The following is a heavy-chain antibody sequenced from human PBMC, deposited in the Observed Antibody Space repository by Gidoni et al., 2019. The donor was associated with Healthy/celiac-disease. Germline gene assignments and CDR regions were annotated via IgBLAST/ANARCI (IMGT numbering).Heavy chain of an antibody. CDR3: ARGGTTAAGIFDY. V-gene: IGHV3-7*01. CDR1: GFTFGIHS. J-gene: IGHJ4*02. Sequence: EVQLVESGGGLVQPGGSLRLSCAASGFTFGIHSMGWVRQAAGKGLEWVANMKGVGSEHYYEDSVKGRFTISRDNAKNSLYLQLNSLRAEDTAIYYCARGGTTAAGIFDYWGQGALVTVSS. D-gene: IGHD6-13*01. CDR2: MKGVGSEH.